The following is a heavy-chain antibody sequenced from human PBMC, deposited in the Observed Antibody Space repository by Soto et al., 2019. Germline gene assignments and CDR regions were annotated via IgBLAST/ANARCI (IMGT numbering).Heavy chain of an antibody. CDR2: ISYSGST. Sequence: SETLSLTCIVSGDSISSGSYYWGWIRQSPGKGLGWIGSISYSGSTYYNPSLKSRVTISADTSNNHFSLNLGSVTAADTAVYYCAKWEQQLGNFDYWGQGILVTV. CDR3: AKWEQQLGNFDY. D-gene: IGHD6-13*01. J-gene: IGHJ4*02. CDR1: GDSISSGSYY. V-gene: IGHV4-39*02.